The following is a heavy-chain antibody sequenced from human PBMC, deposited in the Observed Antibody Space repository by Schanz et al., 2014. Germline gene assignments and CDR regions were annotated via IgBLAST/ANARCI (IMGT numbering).Heavy chain of an antibody. V-gene: IGHV3-21*01. D-gene: IGHD2-15*01. CDR1: GFTFNDYA. CDR2: ISSSSTYI. Sequence: EVRLVESGGGLVQSGGSLRLSCAASGFTFNDYAMHWVRQAPGKGLEWVSSISSSSTYIYYTDSLKGRFTISRDNAKNSLYLQMNSLRAEDTAMYYCARVLRGVLPATLGDAFDIWGQGTMVTISS. CDR3: ARVLRGVLPATLGDAFDI. J-gene: IGHJ3*02.